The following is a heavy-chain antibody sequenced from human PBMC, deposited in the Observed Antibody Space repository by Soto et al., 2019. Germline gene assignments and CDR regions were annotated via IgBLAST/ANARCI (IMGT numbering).Heavy chain of an antibody. CDR3: AKDTGRGGGSVFDY. CDR2: IGGRGGST. CDR1: GFTFSNSA. Sequence: EVQLLESGGGLVQPGGSLRLSCAASGFTFSNSAMRWVRQAPGKGLEWVSAIGGRGGSTYYADSVKGRFTISRDDSKNTLYLQMSSLRAEDTALYYCAKDTGRGGGSVFDYWGQGTLVTVSS. D-gene: IGHD2-15*01. V-gene: IGHV3-23*01. J-gene: IGHJ4*02.